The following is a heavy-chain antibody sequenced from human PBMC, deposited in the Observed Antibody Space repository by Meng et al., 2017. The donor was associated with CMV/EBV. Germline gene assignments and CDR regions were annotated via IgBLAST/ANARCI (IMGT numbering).Heavy chain of an antibody. CDR1: GGTFSSYA. J-gene: IGHJ6*02. Sequence: SVKVSCKASGGTFSSYAISWVRQAPGQGLEWMGGIIPIFGTANYALKFQGRVTITTDESTSTAYMELSSLRSEDTAVYYCAREIRRWLQLYYYYYGMDVWGQGTTVTVSS. CDR3: AREIRRWLQLYYYYYGMDV. D-gene: IGHD5-24*01. CDR2: IIPIFGTA. V-gene: IGHV1-69*05.